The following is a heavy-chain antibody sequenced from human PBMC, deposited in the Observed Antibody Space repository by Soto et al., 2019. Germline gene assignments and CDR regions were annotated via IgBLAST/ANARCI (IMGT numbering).Heavy chain of an antibody. CDR3: ARDRYYDSSGYMVY. V-gene: IGHV3-48*02. CDR1: GFTFSSYS. CDR2: ISSSSSTI. J-gene: IGHJ4*02. D-gene: IGHD3-22*01. Sequence: GGSLRLSCAASGFTFSSYSMNWVRQAPGKGLEWVSYISSSSSTIYYADSVKGRFTISRDNAKNSLYLQMNSLRDEDTAVYYCARDRYYDSSGYMVYWGQGTLVTVSS.